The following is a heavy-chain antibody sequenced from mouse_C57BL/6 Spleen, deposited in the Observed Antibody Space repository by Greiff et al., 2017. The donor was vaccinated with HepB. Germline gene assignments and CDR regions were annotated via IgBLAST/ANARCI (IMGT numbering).Heavy chain of an antibody. J-gene: IGHJ2*01. V-gene: IGHV1-64*01. Sequence: QVQLQQSGAELVKPGASVKLSCKASGYTFTSYWMHWVKQRPGQGLEWIGMIHPNSGSTNYNEKFKSKATLTVDKSSSTAYMQLSSLTSEDSAVYYCAIEHRYYFDYWGQGTTLTVSS. CDR3: AIEHRYYFDY. CDR1: GYTFTSYW. CDR2: IHPNSGST.